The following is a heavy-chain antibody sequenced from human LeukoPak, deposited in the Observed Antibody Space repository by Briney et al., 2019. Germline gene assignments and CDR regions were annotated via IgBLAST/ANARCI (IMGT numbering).Heavy chain of an antibody. CDR1: GFTFSSYA. Sequence: GGSLRLPCAASGFTFSSYAMSWVRQAPGKGLEWVSAISGSGGSTYYADSVKGRFTIFRDNSKNTLYLQMNSLRAEDTAVYYCATKRLTTIFDYWGQGTLVTVSS. CDR2: ISGSGGST. J-gene: IGHJ4*02. V-gene: IGHV3-23*01. CDR3: ATKRLTTIFDY. D-gene: IGHD4-11*01.